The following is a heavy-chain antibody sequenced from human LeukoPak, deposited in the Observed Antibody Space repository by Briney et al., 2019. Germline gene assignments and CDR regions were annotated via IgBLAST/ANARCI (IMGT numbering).Heavy chain of an antibody. CDR2: IYHSGST. CDR3: ARLGSYGDFDY. D-gene: IGHD1-26*01. V-gene: IGHV4-30-2*01. J-gene: IGHJ4*02. Sequence: SETLSLTCAVSGVSISSGGYSWSWIRQPPGKGLEWIGYIYHSGSTYYNPSLKSRVTISVDRSNNQFSLKLSSVTAADTAVYYCARLGSYGDFDYWGQGTLVTVSS. CDR1: GVSISSGGYS.